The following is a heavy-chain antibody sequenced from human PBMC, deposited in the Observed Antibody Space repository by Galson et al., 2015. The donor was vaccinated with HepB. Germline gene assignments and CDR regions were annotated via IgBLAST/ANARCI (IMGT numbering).Heavy chain of an antibody. V-gene: IGHV3-7*03. CDR3: ARDRCSSTSCFFDY. CDR1: GFSFSNYW. J-gene: IGHJ4*02. D-gene: IGHD2-2*01. CDR2: IKQGGSEQ. Sequence: SLRLSCAASGFSFSNYWVSWVRQAPGKGLEWVANIKQGGSEQYYVDSVKGRFTISRDNAKNSLYLQMNSLRAEDTAVYYCARDRCSSTSCFFDYWGQGALVTVSS.